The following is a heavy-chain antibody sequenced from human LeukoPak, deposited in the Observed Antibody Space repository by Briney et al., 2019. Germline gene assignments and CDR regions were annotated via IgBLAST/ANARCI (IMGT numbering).Heavy chain of an antibody. CDR3: APRPLVGEHYYYYRDV. J-gene: IGHJ6*03. CDR1: GYSFTSFD. Sequence: ASVKVSCKVSGYSFTSFDINWLRQASGQGLEWMGWMNPNSGNTGYAEKFQGRVTITGNTSISTVYMELSSLTSDDTALYYCAPRPLVGEHYYYYRDVWGTGTTITVSS. CDR2: MNPNSGNT. V-gene: IGHV1-8*03. D-gene: IGHD3-16*01.